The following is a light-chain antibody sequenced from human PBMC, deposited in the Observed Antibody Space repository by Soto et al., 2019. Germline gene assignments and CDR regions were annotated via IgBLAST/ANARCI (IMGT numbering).Light chain of an antibody. J-gene: IGKJ4*01. Sequence: DIQMTQSPSTLSASVGDRVTITCRASQSISSWLAWYQQKPGTAPKLLICDASSLESGVLSRFSGSGSGTKFTLTVSSLQPDDFATYYCQQYNTYSQLTFGGGTKVEIK. CDR1: QSISSW. CDR3: QQYNTYSQLT. V-gene: IGKV1-5*01. CDR2: DAS.